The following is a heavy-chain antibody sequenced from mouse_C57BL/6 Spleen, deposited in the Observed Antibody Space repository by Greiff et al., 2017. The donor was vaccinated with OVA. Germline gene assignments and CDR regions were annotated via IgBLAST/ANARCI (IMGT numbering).Heavy chain of an antibody. CDR1: GYTFTDYE. CDR3: TRMGIITTVVATDY. D-gene: IGHD1-1*01. V-gene: IGHV1-15*01. J-gene: IGHJ2*01. Sequence: QVQLKQSGAELVRPGASVTLSCKASGYTFTDYEMHWVKQTPVHGLEWIGAIDPETGGTAYNQKFKGKAILTADKSSSTAYMELRSLTSEDSAVYYCTRMGIITTVVATDYWGQGTTLTVSS. CDR2: IDPETGGT.